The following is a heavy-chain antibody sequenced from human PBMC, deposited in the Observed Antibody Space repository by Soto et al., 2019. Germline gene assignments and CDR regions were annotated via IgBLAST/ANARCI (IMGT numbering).Heavy chain of an antibody. CDR2: IIPIFGTA. CDR3: ARGQGWYYYDSSGYSYFQH. V-gene: IGHV1-69*13. CDR1: GGTFSSYA. Sequence: SVKVSCKASGGTFSSYAISWVRQAPGQGLEWMGGIIPIFGTANYAQKFQGGVTITADESTSTAYMELSSLRSEDTAVYYCARGQGWYYYDSSGYSYFQHWGQGTLVTVSS. J-gene: IGHJ1*01. D-gene: IGHD3-22*01.